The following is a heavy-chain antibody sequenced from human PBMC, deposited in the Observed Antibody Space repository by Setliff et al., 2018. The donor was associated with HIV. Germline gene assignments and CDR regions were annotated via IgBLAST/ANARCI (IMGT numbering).Heavy chain of an antibody. D-gene: IGHD5-12*01. V-gene: IGHV1-46*01. Sequence: ASVKVSCKPSGYSFTNHYMHWVRQAPGQGLEWVGVINPTGGNTRNTQKFQGRVAMTRDTSTSTVYMELSSLRSEDTAVYYCAGAGAWQRNALDIWGQGTMVTVSS. CDR2: INPTGGNT. J-gene: IGHJ3*02. CDR3: AGAGAWQRNALDI. CDR1: GYSFTNHY.